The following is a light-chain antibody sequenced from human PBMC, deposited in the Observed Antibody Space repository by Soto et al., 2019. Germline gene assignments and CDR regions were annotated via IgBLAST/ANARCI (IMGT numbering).Light chain of an antibody. CDR2: GAS. CDR1: QSVSNY. Sequence: EIVLTQSPATLSLSPGERATLSCRASQSVSNYLAWYQQKPGQTPRLLIYGASNRATGIPARFSGNGSGTDFSLSISSLEPEDFAVYYCQQRYNWPPGWMFGQGTKVEIK. J-gene: IGKJ1*01. V-gene: IGKV3-11*01. CDR3: QQRYNWPPGWM.